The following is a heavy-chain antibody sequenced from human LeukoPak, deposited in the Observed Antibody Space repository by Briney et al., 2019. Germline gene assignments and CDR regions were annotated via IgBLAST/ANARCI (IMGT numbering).Heavy chain of an antibody. J-gene: IGHJ4*02. V-gene: IGHV1-2*02. Sequence: ASVKVSCKASGYTFTGYYMHWVRQAPGQGLEWMGWINPNSGGTNYAQKFQGRVTITADKSTSTAYMELSSLRSEDTAVYYCARDAWPRGYFDYWGQGTLVTVSS. D-gene: IGHD5-24*01. CDR2: INPNSGGT. CDR3: ARDAWPRGYFDY. CDR1: GYTFTGYY.